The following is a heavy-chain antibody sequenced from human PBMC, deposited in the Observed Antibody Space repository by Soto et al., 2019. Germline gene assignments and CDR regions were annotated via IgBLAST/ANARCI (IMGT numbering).Heavy chain of an antibody. V-gene: IGHV1-2*04. CDR1: GYTFTGYY. CDR3: ARDHCSGGSCYTD. CDR2: INPNSGGT. J-gene: IGHJ4*02. D-gene: IGHD2-15*01. Sequence: QVQLVQSGAEVKKPGASVKVSCKASGYTFTGYYMHWVRQAPGQGLEWMGWINPNSGGTNYAQKFQGWVTMTRDTSISTAYMELSRLRSADTAVYYCARDHCSGGSCYTDWGQGTLVTVSS.